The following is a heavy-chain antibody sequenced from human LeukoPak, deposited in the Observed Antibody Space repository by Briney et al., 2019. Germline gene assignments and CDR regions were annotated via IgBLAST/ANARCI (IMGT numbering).Heavy chain of an antibody. Sequence: GGSLILSCAASGFTFSSYGMHWVRQAPGKGLEWVAVIWYDGSNKYYADSVKGRFTISRDNSKNTLYLQMNSLRADDTAVYFCVRDSSGDSSGRPSLDYWGQGTLVTVSS. J-gene: IGHJ4*02. CDR3: VRDSSGDSSGRPSLDY. D-gene: IGHD3-10*01. CDR1: GFTFSSYG. V-gene: IGHV3-33*01. CDR2: IWYDGSNK.